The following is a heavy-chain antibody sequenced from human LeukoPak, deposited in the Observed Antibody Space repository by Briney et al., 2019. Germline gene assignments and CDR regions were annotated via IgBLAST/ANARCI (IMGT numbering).Heavy chain of an antibody. CDR3: ARDTIIQLWSVVDY. CDR1: GGSISSGGYY. V-gene: IGHV4-31*03. CDR2: IYYSGST. J-gene: IGHJ4*02. Sequence: TSQTLSLTCTVSGGSISSGGYYWSWIRQHPGKGLEWIGYIYYSGSTYYNPSLKSRVTISVDTSKNQFSLKLSSVTAADTAVYYCARDTIIQLWSVVDYWGQGTLVTVSS. D-gene: IGHD5-18*01.